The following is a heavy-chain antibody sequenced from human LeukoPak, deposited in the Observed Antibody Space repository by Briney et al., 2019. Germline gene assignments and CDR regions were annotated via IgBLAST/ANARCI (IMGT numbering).Heavy chain of an antibody. CDR2: INHSGST. V-gene: IGHV4-34*01. CDR1: GGSFSGYY. J-gene: IGHJ4*02. CDR3: ASGGSRDGYNFGPQVINYFDY. Sequence: PSETLSLTCAVYGGSFSGYYWSWIRQPPGKGLEWIGEINHSGSTNYNPSLKSRVTISVDTSKNQFSLKLSSVTAADTAVYYCASGGSRDGYNFGPQVINYFDYWGQGTLVTVSS. D-gene: IGHD5-24*01.